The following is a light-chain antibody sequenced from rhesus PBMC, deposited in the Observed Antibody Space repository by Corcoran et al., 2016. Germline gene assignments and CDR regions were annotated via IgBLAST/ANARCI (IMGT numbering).Light chain of an antibody. V-gene: IGKV1-22*01. Sequence: DIQMTQSPSSLSASVGDTVTITCRASQGISSWLAWYQQNPGKAPKLLIYKASSLQSGVPSRSSGSGSGTDFTLTISSLHSEDFATYYCQQYSSGPWTFGQGTKVEI. CDR3: QQYSSGPWT. CDR1: QGISSW. CDR2: KAS. J-gene: IGKJ1*01.